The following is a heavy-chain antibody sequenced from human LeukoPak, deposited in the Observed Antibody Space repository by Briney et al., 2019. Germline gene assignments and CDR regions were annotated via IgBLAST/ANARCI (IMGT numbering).Heavy chain of an antibody. Sequence: RRSLRLSCAASGFTFSSYGMHWVRQAPGKGLEWVAVIWYDGSNKYYADSVKGRFTISRDNSENTLYLQMNSLRAEDTAVYYCARDSSGYFGDWGQGTLVTVSS. J-gene: IGHJ4*02. CDR2: IWYDGSNK. CDR3: ARDSSGYFGD. D-gene: IGHD3-22*01. V-gene: IGHV3-33*01. CDR1: GFTFSSYG.